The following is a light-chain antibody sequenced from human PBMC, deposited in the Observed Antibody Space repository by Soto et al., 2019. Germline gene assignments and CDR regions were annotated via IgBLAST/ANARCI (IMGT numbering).Light chain of an antibody. Sequence: EIVLTQSPGTLSLSPGERATLSCRASQSVSSSYLAWYQQKPGQAPRLLIYGASSRATGIPDRFSGSGSGTDFTLTISSLEPEDLAFYYCQQYGSSLLTFGGGTKGEIK. CDR2: GAS. J-gene: IGKJ4*01. V-gene: IGKV3-20*01. CDR1: QSVSSSY. CDR3: QQYGSSLLT.